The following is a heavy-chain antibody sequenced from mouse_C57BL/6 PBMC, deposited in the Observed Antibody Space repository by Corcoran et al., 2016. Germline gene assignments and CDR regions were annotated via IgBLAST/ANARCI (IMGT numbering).Heavy chain of an antibody. CDR2: ISYDGSN. V-gene: IGHV3-6*01. CDR3: AREGFYDGYYSAY. D-gene: IGHD2-3*01. Sequence: DVQLQESGPGLVKPSQSLSLTCSVTGYSITSGYYWNWIRQFPGNKLEWMAYISYDGSNNYNPSLNNRISITRDTSKKQFFLKLNSVTTEDTATYYCAREGFYDGYYSAYWGQGTLATVSA. J-gene: IGHJ3*01. CDR1: GYSITSGYY.